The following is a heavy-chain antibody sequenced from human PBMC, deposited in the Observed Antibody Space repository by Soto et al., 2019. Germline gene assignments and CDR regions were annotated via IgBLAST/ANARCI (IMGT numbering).Heavy chain of an antibody. CDR2: ISGGGDST. J-gene: IGHJ4*02. Sequence: EVQLLESGGGLVQFGGSLRLSCAASGFMFSSYAMSWVRQAPGKGLEWVSVISGGGDSTYYADSVKGRFTISRDNSKNTLYLQMNSLRAEDTALYYCAKIYWGITGTTYDYFDFWGQGTLVTVSS. CDR1: GFMFSSYA. V-gene: IGHV3-23*01. CDR3: AKIYWGITGTTYDYFDF. D-gene: IGHD1-7*01.